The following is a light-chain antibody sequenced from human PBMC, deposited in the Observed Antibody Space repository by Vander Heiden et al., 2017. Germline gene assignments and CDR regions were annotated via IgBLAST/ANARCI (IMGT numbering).Light chain of an antibody. CDR2: DDS. CDR1: NIGRKS. V-gene: IGLV3-21*02. CDR3: QVWDSSSDHVV. Sequence: SYVLTPPPSLSVAPGQTALVTCGGNNIGRKSVHWYQQKPGQDPVLVVFDDSRRPSGIPERFSGSNSGDTATLTISRVEAGDEADYYCQVWDSSSDHVVFGGGTKLTVL. J-gene: IGLJ2*01.